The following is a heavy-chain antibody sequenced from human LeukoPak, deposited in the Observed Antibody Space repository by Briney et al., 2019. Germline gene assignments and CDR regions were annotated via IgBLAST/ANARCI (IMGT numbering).Heavy chain of an antibody. Sequence: SETLSLTCNVSGGSISRGGYYWSWIRQHPGKGLEWIGYIYYSGSTYYNPPLKSRVTISVDTSKNQFSLKLSSVTAADTAVYYCASRVYYYGSGGFDYWGQGTLVTVSS. CDR2: IYYSGST. CDR1: GGSISRGGYY. V-gene: IGHV4-31*03. J-gene: IGHJ4*02. D-gene: IGHD3-10*01. CDR3: ASRVYYYGSGGFDY.